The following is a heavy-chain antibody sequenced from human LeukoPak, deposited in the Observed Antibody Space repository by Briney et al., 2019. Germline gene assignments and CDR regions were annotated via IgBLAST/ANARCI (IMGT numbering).Heavy chain of an antibody. CDR2: IYYSGST. V-gene: IGHV4-38-2*02. Sequence: SETLSLTCSVSGYSISSGYYWVWIRQSPGKGLEWIGSIYYSGSTYYNPSLKSRVTISVDTSKNQFSLKLSSVTAADTAVYYCARGWRDYYYYYMDVWGKGTTVAVSS. CDR1: GYSISSGYY. J-gene: IGHJ6*03. D-gene: IGHD1-1*01. CDR3: ARGWRDYYYYYMDV.